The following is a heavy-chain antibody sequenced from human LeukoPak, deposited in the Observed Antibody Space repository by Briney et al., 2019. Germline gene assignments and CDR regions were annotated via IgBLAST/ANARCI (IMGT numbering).Heavy chain of an antibody. D-gene: IGHD3-22*01. J-gene: IGHJ4*02. CDR1: GGSISYYY. V-gene: IGHV4-59*01. Sequence: SETLSLTCTVSGGSISYYYWNWIRQPPGKGLEWIGYIYYSGSTNYNPSLKSRVTISVDTSKNQFSLKLSSVTAADTAVYYCARLYYDSSGYYYFDYWGQGTLVTASS. CDR2: IYYSGST. CDR3: ARLYYDSSGYYYFDY.